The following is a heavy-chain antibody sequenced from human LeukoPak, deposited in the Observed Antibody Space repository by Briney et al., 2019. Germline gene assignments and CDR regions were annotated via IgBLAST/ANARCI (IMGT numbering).Heavy chain of an antibody. Sequence: PGGSLRLSCAASGFVFSSYWMHWVRQVPGKGLVWVSRINTDGSITNYADSVRGRFTISRDSAKRTLFLQMNSLRAEDTAVYYCTRDTFGPDDHWGQGTLVTVPS. V-gene: IGHV3-74*01. CDR2: INTDGSIT. CDR1: GFVFSSYW. D-gene: IGHD3-16*01. CDR3: TRDTFGPDDH. J-gene: IGHJ5*02.